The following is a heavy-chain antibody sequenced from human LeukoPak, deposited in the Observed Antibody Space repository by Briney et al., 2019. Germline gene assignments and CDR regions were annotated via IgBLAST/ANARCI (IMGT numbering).Heavy chain of an antibody. CDR3: ARSFFQWNYGSCLDS. CDR2: ISWYGDTT. V-gene: IGHV3-43*01. D-gene: IGHD1-7*01. CDR1: GFTFDEYI. Sequence: GGSLRLSCAASGFTFDEYIMHWVRQAPGRGLTWVSRISWYGDTTYYADSVKGRFSISRGNSKNTVYLQMNSLRPEDTAVYSCARSFFQWNYGSCLDSWGQGTLVTVSS. J-gene: IGHJ4*02.